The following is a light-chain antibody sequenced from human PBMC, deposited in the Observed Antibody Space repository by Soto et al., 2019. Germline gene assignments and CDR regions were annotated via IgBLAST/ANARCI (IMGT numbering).Light chain of an antibody. CDR1: QGISSC. J-gene: IGKJ1*01. CDR2: AAS. Sequence: AIRMTQSPSSFSASTGDRVTITCRASQGISSCLAWYQQKPGKAPKLLIYAASTLQSGVPSRFSGSGSGTDFTLTISCLQSEDFATYYCQQHYSYPHTFGQGTKVEIK. CDR3: QQHYSYPHT. V-gene: IGKV1-8*01.